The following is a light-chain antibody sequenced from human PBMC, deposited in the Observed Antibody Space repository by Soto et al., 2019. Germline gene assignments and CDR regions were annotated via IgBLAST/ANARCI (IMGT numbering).Light chain of an antibody. V-gene: IGKV3-20*01. J-gene: IGKJ4*01. Sequence: EIVLTQSPGTLSLSPGERATLSCRASQIVSSSYLAWYQQKPGQAPRLLIYGAPSRATGIPDRFSGTGSGTDFTLTINRLEPEDFAVYYCQQYDSSPPFALTFGGGTKVDIK. CDR2: GAP. CDR1: QIVSSSY. CDR3: QQYDSSPPFALT.